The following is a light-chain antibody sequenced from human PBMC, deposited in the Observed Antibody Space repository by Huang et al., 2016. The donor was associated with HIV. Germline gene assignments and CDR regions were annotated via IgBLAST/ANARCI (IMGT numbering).Light chain of an antibody. CDR1: QSVSSSY. J-gene: IGKJ1*01. V-gene: IGKV3-20*01. CDR2: GAS. Sequence: EIVLTQSPGTLSLSPWERATLPCRASQSVSSSYLAWSQQKPGQAPRLLFYGASSRATGIPDRFSGSGSGTDFTLTISRLEPEDFAVYYCQQYDSSPWTFGQGTKVEIK. CDR3: QQYDSSPWT.